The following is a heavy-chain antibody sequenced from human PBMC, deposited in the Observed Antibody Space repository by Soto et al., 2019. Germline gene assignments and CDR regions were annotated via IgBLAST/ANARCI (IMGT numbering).Heavy chain of an antibody. CDR1: GYTFTGYY. D-gene: IGHD3-10*02. V-gene: IGHV1-2*04. Sequence: ASVKVSCKASGYTFTGYYMHWVRQAPGQGLEWMGWINPNSGGTNYAQKFQGWVTMTRDTSISTAYMELSRLRSDDTAVYYCARDLGSGSYVYGMDVWGQGTTVTVSS. CDR3: ARDLGSGSYVYGMDV. CDR2: INPNSGGT. J-gene: IGHJ6*02.